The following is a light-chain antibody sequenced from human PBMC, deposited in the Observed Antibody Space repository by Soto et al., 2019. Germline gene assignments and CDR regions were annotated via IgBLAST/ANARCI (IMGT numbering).Light chain of an antibody. Sequence: EIVLTQSPGTLSLSPGERGTRSCRASQSVSNNYLAWYQQKPGQAPRLLIYGASNRATRIPDRFSGSGSGTDLTLTISSLQPDDFATYYCQQYNSYSVGQGTKVEIK. CDR3: QQYNSYS. J-gene: IGKJ1*01. CDR1: QSVSNNY. V-gene: IGKV3-20*01. CDR2: GAS.